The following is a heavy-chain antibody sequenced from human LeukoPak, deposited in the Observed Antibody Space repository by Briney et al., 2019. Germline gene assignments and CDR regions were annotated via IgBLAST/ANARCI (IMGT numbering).Heavy chain of an antibody. CDR2: ISWNSGSI. CDR1: GFTFDDYA. V-gene: IGHV3-9*03. J-gene: IGHJ4*02. CDR3: AKDHLAAAAGTLDC. D-gene: IGHD6-25*01. Sequence: PGRSLRLSCAASGFTFDDYAMHWVRQAPGKGLEWVSGISWNSGSIGYADSVKGRFTISRDNAKNSLYLQMDSLRAEDMALYYCAKDHLAAAAGTLDCWGQGSLVTVSS.